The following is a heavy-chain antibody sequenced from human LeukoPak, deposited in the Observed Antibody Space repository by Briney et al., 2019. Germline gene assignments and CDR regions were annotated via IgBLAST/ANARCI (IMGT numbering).Heavy chain of an antibody. CDR3: ARGSSSWSFDY. CDR2: IYYSGST. V-gene: IGHV4-59*01. CDR1: GGSISSYY. D-gene: IGHD6-13*01. Sequence: PSETLSLTCTVSGGSISSYYWSWIQQPPGMGLEWIGYIYYSGSTNYNPSLKSRVSISVDTSKYQFSLKLSSVTAADTAVYYCARGSSSWSFDYWGQGTLVTVSS. J-gene: IGHJ4*02.